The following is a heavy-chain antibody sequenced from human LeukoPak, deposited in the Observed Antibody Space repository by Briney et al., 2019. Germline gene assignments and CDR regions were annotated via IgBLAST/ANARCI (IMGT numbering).Heavy chain of an antibody. Sequence: GGSLRLSCAASGFTCSSYAMSWVREAPGTGLEWVSAISGSGGSTYYADSVKGRFTISRDNSKNTLYLQMNSLRAEDTAVYYCAKNTRSGYYYYYFDYWGQGTLVTVSS. CDR2: ISGSGGST. J-gene: IGHJ4*02. CDR1: GFTCSSYA. V-gene: IGHV3-23*01. CDR3: AKNTRSGYYYYYFDY. D-gene: IGHD3-22*01.